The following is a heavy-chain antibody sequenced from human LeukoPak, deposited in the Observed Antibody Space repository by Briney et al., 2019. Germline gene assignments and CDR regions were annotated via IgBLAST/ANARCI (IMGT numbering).Heavy chain of an antibody. J-gene: IGHJ3*01. D-gene: IGHD4-17*01. Sequence: PGGSLRLSCAASGFTFSSYAMTWVRQAPGKGLEWVSSISRSGTNTFYADSVKGRFTISRDNSKNTPYLQVYSLRAEDTAVYYCASRYIYGDFGRLDAFDLWGQGTIVTVSS. CDR1: GFTFSSYA. CDR2: ISRSGTNT. V-gene: IGHV3-23*01. CDR3: ASRYIYGDFGRLDAFDL.